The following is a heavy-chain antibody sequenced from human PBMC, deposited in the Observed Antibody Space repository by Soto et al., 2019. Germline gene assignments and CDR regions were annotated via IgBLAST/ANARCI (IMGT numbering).Heavy chain of an antibody. CDR3: ARVGRKQQLEVFDY. CDR2: IYYSGST. CDR1: GGSVSSGSYY. D-gene: IGHD6-13*01. J-gene: IGHJ4*02. V-gene: IGHV4-61*01. Sequence: QVQLQESGPGLVKPSETLSLTCTVSGGSVSSGSYYWSWIRQPPGKGLEWIGYIYYSGSTNYNPSLKSRVTISVDTSKNQFSLKLSSVTAADTAVYYCARVGRKQQLEVFDYWGQGTLVTVSS.